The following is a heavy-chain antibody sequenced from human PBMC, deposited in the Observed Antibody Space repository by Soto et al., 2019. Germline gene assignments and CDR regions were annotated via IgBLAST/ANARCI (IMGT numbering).Heavy chain of an antibody. D-gene: IGHD3-16*01. CDR1: GYTFSNYV. CDR2: MNPNSGNT. CDR3: ARDQCCRDLVWWFYP. Sequence: ASVKVSCKASGYTFSNYVIHWVRQAPGQGLEWMGWMNPNSGNTGYAQKFQGRVTMTRNTSTSTVYMELNSLTSEDTAVYYCARDQCCRDLVWWFYPWGQGTLVTVSS. V-gene: IGHV1-8*01. J-gene: IGHJ5*02.